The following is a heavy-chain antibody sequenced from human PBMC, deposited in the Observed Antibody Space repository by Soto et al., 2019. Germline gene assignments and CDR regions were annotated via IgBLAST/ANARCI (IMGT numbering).Heavy chain of an antibody. CDR3: ARGSSSRHYYYYGMDV. CDR1: GGSISSGGYS. D-gene: IGHD6-13*01. Sequence: SETLSLTCAVSGGSISSGGYSWSWIRQPPGKGLEWIGYIYHSGSTYYNPSLKSRVTISVDRSKNQFSLKLSSVTAADTAVYYCARGSSSRHYYYYGMDVWGQGNTVTVSS. CDR2: IYHSGST. J-gene: IGHJ6*02. V-gene: IGHV4-30-2*01.